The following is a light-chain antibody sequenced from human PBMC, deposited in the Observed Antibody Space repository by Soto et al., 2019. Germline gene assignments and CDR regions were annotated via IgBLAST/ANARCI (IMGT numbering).Light chain of an antibody. CDR3: QQYNSYPST. V-gene: IGKV1-5*01. J-gene: IGKJ2*01. CDR2: DAS. Sequence: DSQMTQSPSTLSASVGDRVTITCRASQSISSWLAWYQQKPGKAPKLLIYDASSLESGVPSRFRGSGSGTEFTLTISSLQPDDFATYCCQQYNSYPSTFGQGTKLELK. CDR1: QSISSW.